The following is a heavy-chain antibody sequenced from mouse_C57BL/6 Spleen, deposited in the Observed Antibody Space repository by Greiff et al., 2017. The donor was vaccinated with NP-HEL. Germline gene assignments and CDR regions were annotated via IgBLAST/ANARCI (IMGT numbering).Heavy chain of an antibody. J-gene: IGHJ4*01. CDR3: GRGEPGTGYAMDY. CDR2: IYPGSGST. Sequence: QVQLQQPGAELVKPGASVKMSCKASGYTFTSYWITWVKQRPGQGLEWIGDIYPGSGSTNYNEKFKSKATLTVDTSSSTAYMQLSSLTSEDSAVYYCGRGEPGTGYAMDYWGQGTSVTVSS. D-gene: IGHD3-3*01. V-gene: IGHV1-55*01. CDR1: GYTFTSYW.